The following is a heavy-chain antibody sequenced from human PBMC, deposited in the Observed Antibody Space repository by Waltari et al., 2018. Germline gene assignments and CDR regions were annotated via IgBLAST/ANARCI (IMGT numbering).Heavy chain of an antibody. CDR2: IIPILGIA. D-gene: IGHD6-19*01. J-gene: IGHJ4*02. V-gene: IGHV1-69*02. Sequence: QVQLVQSGAEVKKPGSSVKVSCTASGGTFSSYTISWVRQAPGQGLEWMGRIIPILGIANYAQKFQGRVTITADKSTSTAYMELSSLRSEDTAVYYCARGGSGWSGPHDYWGQGTLVTVSS. CDR3: ARGGSGWSGPHDY. CDR1: GGTFSSYT.